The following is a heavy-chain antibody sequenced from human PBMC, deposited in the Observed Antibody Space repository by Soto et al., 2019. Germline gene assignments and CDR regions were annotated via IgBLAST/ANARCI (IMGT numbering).Heavy chain of an antibody. CDR3: ATLTADF. J-gene: IGHJ4*02. CDR1: GFSLTTGVG. CDR2: VCWDDDK. Sequence: ITLEESGPTLVKPTETLTLTCTFSGFSLTTGVGVGWVRQPPGKALEWLALVCWDDDKHYTPSLMSRLTITKDISKGQVVLTMTNMDPVDTATYYCATLTADFWGPGTLVTVSS. V-gene: IGHV2-5*02.